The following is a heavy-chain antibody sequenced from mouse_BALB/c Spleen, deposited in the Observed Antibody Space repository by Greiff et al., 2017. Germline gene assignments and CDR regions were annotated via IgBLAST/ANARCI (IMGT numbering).Heavy chain of an antibody. CDR2: INPSTGYT. D-gene: IGHD2-14*01. CDR1: GYTFTSYW. V-gene: IGHV1-7*01. CDR3: ASGGYDGFAY. J-gene: IGHJ3*01. Sequence: QVQLQQSGAELAKPGASVKMSCKASGYTFTSYWMHWVKQRPGQGLEWIGYINPSTGYTEYNQKFKDKATLTADKSSSTAYMQLSSLTSEDSAVYYCASGGYDGFAYWGQGTLVTVSA.